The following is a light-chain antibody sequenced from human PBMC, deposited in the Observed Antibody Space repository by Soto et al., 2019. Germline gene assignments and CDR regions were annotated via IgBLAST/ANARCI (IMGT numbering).Light chain of an antibody. CDR2: DAS. V-gene: IGKV1-5*01. Sequence: DLQMTQSPSTLSAAVGDRVTITCRASQSISNWLAWYQQKPGKAPKLLIYDASSLESGVPSRVSGSGSGTEFTLTIASLQPDDFATYSCQQYYSYPWTFGQGTKVEIK. CDR3: QQYYSYPWT. J-gene: IGKJ1*01. CDR1: QSISNW.